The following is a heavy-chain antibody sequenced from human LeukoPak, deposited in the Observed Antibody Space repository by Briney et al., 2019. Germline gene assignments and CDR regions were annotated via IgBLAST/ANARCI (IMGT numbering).Heavy chain of an antibody. CDR1: GFTFSNYV. J-gene: IGHJ4*02. Sequence: GGSLRLSCAASGFTFSNYVMSWVRQTPGKGLECVSVVTGSGGDTYYTGSVNGRFTISRDNSKNTLYLQMNSLRAEDTAVYYCAKVGYSSGWYLDGAFDYWGQGTLVTVSS. CDR2: VTGSGGDT. D-gene: IGHD6-19*01. V-gene: IGHV3-23*01. CDR3: AKVGYSSGWYLDGAFDY.